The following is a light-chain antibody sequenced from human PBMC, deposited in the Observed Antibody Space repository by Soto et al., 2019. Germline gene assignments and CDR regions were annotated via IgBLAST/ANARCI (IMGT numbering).Light chain of an antibody. CDR2: GAS. CDR1: QNVNTN. CDR3: QQYNNWPLT. V-gene: IGKV3-15*01. J-gene: IGKJ4*01. Sequence: EVAMTQSPATLSVSPGDRATLSCRASQNVNTNLAWYQQQPGQAPRLLIFGASTWATGIPARFSGSGSGTEFTLTISSLQPEDFAVYYFQQYNNWPLTFGGGNKVEIK.